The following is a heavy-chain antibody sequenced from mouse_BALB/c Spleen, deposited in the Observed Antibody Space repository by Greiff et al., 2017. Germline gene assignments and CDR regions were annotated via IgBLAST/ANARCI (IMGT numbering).Heavy chain of an antibody. CDR1: GFTFSSYG. D-gene: IGHD1-1*01. J-gene: IGHJ3*01. CDR2: INSNGGST. Sequence: VQVVESGGGLVQPGGSLKLSCAASGFTFSSYGMSWVRQTPDKRLELVATINSNGGSTYYPDSVKGRFTISRDNAKNTLYLQMSSLKSEDTAMYYCASLYYGSSAWFAYWGQGTLVTVSA. V-gene: IGHV5-6-3*01. CDR3: ASLYYGSSAWFAY.